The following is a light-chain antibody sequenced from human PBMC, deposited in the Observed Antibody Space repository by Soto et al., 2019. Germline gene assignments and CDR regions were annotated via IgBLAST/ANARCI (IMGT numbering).Light chain of an antibody. CDR3: QQRANWPPIT. Sequence: EIVLTQSPATLSLSPGERAILSCRASQNVSNYLAWYQQKPGQAPRLLIYDTSNRATGIPARFSGSGSGTDFTLTISSLESEDFAVHYCQQRANWPPITFGQGTRLEIK. J-gene: IGKJ5*01. CDR2: DTS. CDR1: QNVSNY. V-gene: IGKV3-11*01.